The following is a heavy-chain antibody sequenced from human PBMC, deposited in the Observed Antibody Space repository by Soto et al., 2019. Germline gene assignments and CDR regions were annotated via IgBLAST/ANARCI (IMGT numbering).Heavy chain of an antibody. Sequence: ESGGGLIQPGGSLRLSCAASGFIFNTYSMNWVRQAPGKGLEWVSYISGSSQTIFYADSVRGRFTISRDNANNLTYLQMVSLRDEDTAVYYCARTLSWRRGPFDSWGQGTLVTVSS. CDR1: GFIFNTYS. V-gene: IGHV3-48*02. D-gene: IGHD2-15*01. J-gene: IGHJ4*02. CDR2: ISGSSQTI. CDR3: ARTLSWRRGPFDS.